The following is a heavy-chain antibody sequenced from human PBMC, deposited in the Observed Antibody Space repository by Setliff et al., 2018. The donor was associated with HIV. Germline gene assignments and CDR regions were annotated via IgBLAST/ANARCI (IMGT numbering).Heavy chain of an antibody. D-gene: IGHD3-22*01. Sequence: SETLSLTCVVYRGSFSDYYWTWIRQPPGKGLEWIGEISPSGSTNYNPSLKSRVTISVDTSKNQFSLKLSSVTAADTAVYYCARHAVPHYYDSSGPSWGPGTLVTVSS. J-gene: IGHJ5*02. CDR3: ARHAVPHYYDSSGPS. CDR1: RGSFSDYY. CDR2: ISPSGST. V-gene: IGHV4-34*01.